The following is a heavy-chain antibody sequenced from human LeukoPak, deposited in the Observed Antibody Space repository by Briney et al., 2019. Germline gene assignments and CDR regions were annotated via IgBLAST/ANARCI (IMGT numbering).Heavy chain of an antibody. CDR1: GFTFSSYS. CDR2: ISSSSSTI. J-gene: IGHJ6*02. CDR3: ARGREYCSSTSCYFGGMDV. Sequence: GGSLRLSCAASGFTFSSYSMTWVRQAPGKGLEWVSYISSSSSTIYYADSVKGRFTISRDNAKNSLYLQMNSLRAEDTAVYYCARGREYCSSTSCYFGGMDVWGQGTTVTVSS. D-gene: IGHD2-2*01. V-gene: IGHV3-48*01.